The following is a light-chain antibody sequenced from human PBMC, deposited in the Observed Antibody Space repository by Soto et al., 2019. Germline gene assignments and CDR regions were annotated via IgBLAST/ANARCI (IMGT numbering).Light chain of an antibody. CDR1: QSISKY. Sequence: EIVLTQSPVTLSLSPGERATLSCRASQSISKYLAWYQQKSGQAPRLLIYDASNRASGITARFTGSGSGTDFTLTISSLEPEDFAVYYCQQRSNWRGTFGGGTKVEIK. J-gene: IGKJ4*01. CDR3: QQRSNWRGT. CDR2: DAS. V-gene: IGKV3-11*01.